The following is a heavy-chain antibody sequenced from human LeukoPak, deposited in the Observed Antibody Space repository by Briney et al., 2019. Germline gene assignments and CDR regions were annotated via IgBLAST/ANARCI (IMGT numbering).Heavy chain of an antibody. D-gene: IGHD3-22*01. CDR1: GDSISSSSYY. Sequence: PSETLSLTCTVSGDSISSSSYYWGWIRQPPGKGLEWIGSIYYSGSTYYNPSLKSRVTISVDTSKNQFSLKLSSVTAADTAVYYCARRGYDSSGYYFLVWGQGTLVTVSS. J-gene: IGHJ4*02. CDR3: ARRGYDSSGYYFLV. V-gene: IGHV4-39*01. CDR2: IYYSGST.